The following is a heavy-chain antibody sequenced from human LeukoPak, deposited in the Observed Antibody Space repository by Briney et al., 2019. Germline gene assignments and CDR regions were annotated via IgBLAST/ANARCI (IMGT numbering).Heavy chain of an antibody. V-gene: IGHV3-30*04. D-gene: IGHD4-11*01. J-gene: IGHJ4*02. CDR1: GFTFSNYA. CDR2: ISYDGGNK. Sequence: GGSLRLSCVASGFTFSNYALHWVRQAPGKGLEWVADISYDGGNKYYADSVKGRFTISRDNSKNTLYLQMNSLRAEDTAVYYCAKGGESFYSDYGPPYFDYWGQGTLVTVSS. CDR3: AKGGESFYSDYGPPYFDY.